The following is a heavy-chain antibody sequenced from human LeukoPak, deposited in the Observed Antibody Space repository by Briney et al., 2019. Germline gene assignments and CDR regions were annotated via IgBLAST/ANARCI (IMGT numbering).Heavy chain of an antibody. V-gene: IGHV4-39*01. D-gene: IGHD6-13*01. CDR1: GGSISSSSYY. CDR2: IYYSGST. CDR3: ARRLSSRIFDY. J-gene: IGHJ4*02. Sequence: SQTLSLTCTVSGGSISSSSYYWGWIRQPPGKGLECIGIIYYSGSTYYNPSLKSRVTISADTSTNQFSLKLSSVTAADTAVYYCARRLSSRIFDYWGQGTLVTVSS.